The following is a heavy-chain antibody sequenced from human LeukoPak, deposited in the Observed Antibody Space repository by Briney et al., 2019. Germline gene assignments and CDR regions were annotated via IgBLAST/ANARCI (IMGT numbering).Heavy chain of an antibody. J-gene: IGHJ5*02. V-gene: IGHV4-59*01. CDR1: GGSISSYY. D-gene: IGHD6-6*01. CDR2: IYYSGST. Sequence: SETLSLTCTVSGGSISSYYWSWIRQPPGKGPEWIGYIYYSGSTNYNPSLKSRVTISVDTSKNQFSLKLSSVTAADTAVYYCARDRSIAARPGWFDPWGQGTLVTVSS. CDR3: ARDRSIAARPGWFDP.